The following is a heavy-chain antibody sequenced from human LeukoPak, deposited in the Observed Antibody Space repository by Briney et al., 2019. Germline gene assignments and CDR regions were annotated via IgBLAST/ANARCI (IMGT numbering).Heavy chain of an antibody. V-gene: IGHV3-30-3*01. CDR1: GFTFSRYA. CDR3: ARDIDRSDIVVVTAIAFDY. J-gene: IGHJ4*02. CDR2: ISYDGSNK. D-gene: IGHD2-21*02. Sequence: GGSLRLSCAASGFTFSRYAMHWVRQAPGKGLEWVAVISYDGSNKYYADSVKGRFTISRDNSKNTLYLQMNSLRAEDTAVYYCARDIDRSDIVVVTAIAFDYWGQGTLVTVSS.